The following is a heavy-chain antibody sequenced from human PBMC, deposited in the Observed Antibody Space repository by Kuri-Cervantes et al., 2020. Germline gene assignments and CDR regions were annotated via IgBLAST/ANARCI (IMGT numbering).Heavy chain of an antibody. V-gene: IGHV4-34*01. CDR1: GGSISSYY. Sequence: SETLSLTCTVSGGSISSYYWSWIRQPPGKGLEWIGEINHSGSTNYNPSLKSRVTISVDTSKNQFSLKLSSVTAADTAVYYCARRLAAAGNWFDPWGQGTLVTVSS. CDR3: ARRLAAAGNWFDP. CDR2: INHSGST. J-gene: IGHJ5*02. D-gene: IGHD6-13*01.